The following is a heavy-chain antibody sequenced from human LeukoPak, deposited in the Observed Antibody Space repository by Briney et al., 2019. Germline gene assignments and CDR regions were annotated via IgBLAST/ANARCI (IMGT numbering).Heavy chain of an antibody. Sequence: GGSLRLSCAASGFTFSSYSMNWVRRAPGKGLEWVSSISSSRSYIYYADSVKGRFTISRDNAKNSLYLQMNSLRAEDTAVYYCARSNHDSSGRYNWFDPWGQGTLVTVSS. J-gene: IGHJ5*02. CDR1: GFTFSSYS. CDR2: ISSSRSYI. D-gene: IGHD3-22*01. V-gene: IGHV3-21*01. CDR3: ARSNHDSSGRYNWFDP.